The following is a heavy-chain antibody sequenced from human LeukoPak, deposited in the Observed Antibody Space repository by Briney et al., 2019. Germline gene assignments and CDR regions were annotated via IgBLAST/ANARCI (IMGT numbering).Heavy chain of an antibody. V-gene: IGHV3-23*01. Sequence: GGSLRLSCAASGFTFRSYAMSWVRQAPGKGLEWVSAISGSTYYADSVKGRFTISRDNSKNTVHLQMNSLRAEDTAVYYCAKDLIKFLRGSGAAPVDVWGKGTTVTVSS. J-gene: IGHJ6*04. D-gene: IGHD3-16*01. CDR2: ISGST. CDR3: AKDLIKFLRGSGAAPVDV. CDR1: GFTFRSYA.